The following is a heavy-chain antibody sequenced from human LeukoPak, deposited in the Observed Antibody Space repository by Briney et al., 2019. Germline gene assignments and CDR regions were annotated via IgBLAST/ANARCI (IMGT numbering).Heavy chain of an antibody. Sequence: ASVKVSCKASGYTFTSYYMHWVRQAPGQGLEWMGIINPSGGSTSYAQKFQGRVTMTRDTSTSTVYMELSSLRSEDTAVYYCARGVVVTAMGMRAFDIWGQGTMVTVSS. CDR1: GYTFTSYY. D-gene: IGHD2-21*02. CDR3: ARGVVVTAMGMRAFDI. J-gene: IGHJ3*02. V-gene: IGHV1-46*01. CDR2: INPSGGST.